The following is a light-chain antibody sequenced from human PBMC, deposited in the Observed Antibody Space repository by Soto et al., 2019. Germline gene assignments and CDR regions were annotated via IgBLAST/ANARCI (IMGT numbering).Light chain of an antibody. CDR1: QSVRSSH. CDR2: SAS. Sequence: EIVLTQSPGTLSLSPGERATLSCRAGQSVRSSHLGWYQQKPGQAPRLLIYSASSRATGVAGRFSGSGSGTYFTLTISRLEPEDFALYYCHHYDSAGTFGQGTTLEI. V-gene: IGKV3-20*01. J-gene: IGKJ2*01. CDR3: HHYDSAGT.